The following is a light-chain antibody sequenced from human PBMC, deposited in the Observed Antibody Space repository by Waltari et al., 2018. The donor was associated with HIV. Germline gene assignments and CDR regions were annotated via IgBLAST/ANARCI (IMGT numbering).Light chain of an antibody. CDR3: CSYAGSSTLV. V-gene: IGLV2-23*02. J-gene: IGLJ3*02. CDR2: EVS. CDR1: SSDAGIYNL. Sequence: QSALTQPASVSVSPGKSITIPCTGTSSDAGIYNLVYWYQQHPGKAPKLMIYEVSKRPSGVSNLFSGSKSGNTASLTISGLQAEDEADYYCCSYAGSSTLVFGGGTKLTVL.